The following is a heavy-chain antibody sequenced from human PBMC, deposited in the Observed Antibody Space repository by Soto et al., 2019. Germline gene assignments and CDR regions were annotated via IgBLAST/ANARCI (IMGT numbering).Heavy chain of an antibody. CDR1: GFTFRSFA. D-gene: IGHD6-19*01. CDR3: MKGVLSDGSSGWY. CDR2: IGGRGDNI. J-gene: IGHJ4*02. V-gene: IGHV3-23*01. Sequence: GGSRRLSCAAAGFTFRSFATSWVRQAPGRGPEWLSSIGGRGDNIDYADSVKGRFTISRDNSQNMVYLQMNRLRAEDTAVYHCMKGVLSDGSSGWYWAEGILVTVS.